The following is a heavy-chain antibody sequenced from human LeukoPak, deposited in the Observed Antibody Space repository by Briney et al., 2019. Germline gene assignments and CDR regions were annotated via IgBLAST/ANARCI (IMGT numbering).Heavy chain of an antibody. J-gene: IGHJ6*01. Sequence: ASVKVSCKASGGTFSSYAISWVRQAPGQGLEWMGRIIPIFGIANYAQKFQGRVTITADKSTSTAYMELSSLRSEDTAVYYCARDSQQWLAPYYYGMDVWGQGTPVTVSS. CDR3: ARDSQQWLAPYYYGMDV. CDR1: GGTFSSYA. CDR2: IIPIFGIA. V-gene: IGHV1-69*04. D-gene: IGHD6-19*01.